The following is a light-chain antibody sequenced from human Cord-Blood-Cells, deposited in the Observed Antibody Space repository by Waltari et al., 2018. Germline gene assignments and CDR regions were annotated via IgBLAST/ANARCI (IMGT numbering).Light chain of an antibody. CDR1: QSISSY. CDR2: AAS. J-gene: IGKJ2*01. V-gene: IGKV1-39*01. CDR3: RQSYSTPYT. Sequence: DIQMTQSPSSLSASVGDRVTITCRASQSISSYLNWYQQKPGKAPKLLIYAASSLQSGVPSRISGSGSGTDFTLTISSLQTKDFATYYCRQSYSTPYTFGQGTKLEIK.